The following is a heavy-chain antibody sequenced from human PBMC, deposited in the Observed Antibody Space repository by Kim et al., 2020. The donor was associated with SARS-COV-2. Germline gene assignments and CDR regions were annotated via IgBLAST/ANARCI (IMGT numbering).Heavy chain of an antibody. V-gene: IGHV3-23*01. CDR2: ISGTGTTA. CDR1: GFTFKFYA. CDR3: ARDLGGSGALPLGF. Sequence: GGSLRLSCAASGFTFKFYAITWVRQAPGKGLEWVSLISGTGTTASYSDSVKGRFPTSRDNSKDTVYLEMNSLRDEDTAVYYCARDLGGSGALPLGFWGQGTLVTVSS. D-gene: IGHD3-16*01. J-gene: IGHJ4*02.